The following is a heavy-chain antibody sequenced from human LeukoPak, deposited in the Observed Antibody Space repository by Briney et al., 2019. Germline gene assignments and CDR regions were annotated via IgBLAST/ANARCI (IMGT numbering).Heavy chain of an antibody. CDR2: INHSGST. CDR3: GAGIQLWSFDY. J-gene: IGHJ4*02. D-gene: IGHD5-18*01. Sequence: PSQTLSLTCTVSGGSISSGSYYWSWIRQPPGKGLEWIGEINHSGSTNYNPSLKSRVTISVDTSKNQFSLKLSSVTAADTAVYYCGAGIQLWSFDYWGQGTLVTVSS. CDR1: GGSISSGSYY. V-gene: IGHV4-39*07.